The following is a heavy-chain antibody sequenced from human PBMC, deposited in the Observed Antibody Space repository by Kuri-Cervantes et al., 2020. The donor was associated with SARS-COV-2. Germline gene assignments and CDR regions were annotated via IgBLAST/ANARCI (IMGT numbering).Heavy chain of an antibody. CDR1: GGAFSSYP. Sequence: SVKVSCKASGGAFSSYPLSWVRQAPGQGLEWMGEINPMFHKANFAEEFQGRVTLTTDESTSTAYMELSSLTSRDTAVYYCARQGRRGPFFDYWGQGTLVTVSS. CDR2: INPMFHKA. V-gene: IGHV1-69*05. J-gene: IGHJ4*02. CDR3: ARQGRRGPFFDY. D-gene: IGHD1-26*01.